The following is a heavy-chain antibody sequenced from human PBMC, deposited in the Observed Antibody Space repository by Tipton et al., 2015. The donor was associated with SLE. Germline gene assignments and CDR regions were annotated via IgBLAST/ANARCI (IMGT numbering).Heavy chain of an antibody. CDR3: ARDHYYSYVDV. V-gene: IGHV4-30-4*01. CDR1: GGSISSGDYY. Sequence: LRLSCTVSGGSISSGDYYWSWIRQPPGKGLEWIGYIYYSGSTYYNPSLKSRLTISVDTSKNQFSLKLSSVTAADTAVYYCARDHYYSYVDVWGKGTTVTVAS. CDR2: IYYSGST. J-gene: IGHJ6*03.